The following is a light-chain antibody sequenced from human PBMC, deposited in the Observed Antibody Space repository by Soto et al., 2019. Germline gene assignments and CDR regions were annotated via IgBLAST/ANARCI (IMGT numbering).Light chain of an antibody. CDR1: QGIRND. CDR3: LQEYNYPT. V-gene: IGKV1-6*01. CDR2: AAS. J-gene: IGKJ4*01. Sequence: AIQMTQSPSSLSASVGDRVTITCRASQGIRNDLGWYQQKPGKAPKLLIYAASSLQSGVPSRFSGSGSGTDFTLTISSLQPENFATYYCLQEYNYPTFGGGTKVEIK.